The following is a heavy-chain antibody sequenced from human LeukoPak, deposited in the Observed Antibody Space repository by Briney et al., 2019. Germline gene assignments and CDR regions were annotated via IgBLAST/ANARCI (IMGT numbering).Heavy chain of an antibody. D-gene: IGHD6-19*01. CDR2: IYYTGST. CDR1: GGSISSSSYY. CDR3: ARRRGWYPVDY. Sequence: SETLSLTCTVSGGSISSSSYYWGWIRQPPGKGLEWVGTIYYTGSTYYNPSLKSRVTISVDTSKNQCSLKLSSVTAADTTVYYCARRRGWYPVDYWGQGTLVTVSS. V-gene: IGHV4-39*01. J-gene: IGHJ4*02.